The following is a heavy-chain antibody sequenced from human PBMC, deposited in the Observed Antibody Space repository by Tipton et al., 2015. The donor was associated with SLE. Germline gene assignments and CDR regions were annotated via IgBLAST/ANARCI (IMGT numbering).Heavy chain of an antibody. Sequence: TLSLTCTVSGGYVRNYYWNWVRQSPGKGLEWIGYIYYSGGTDYNPSLKSRVTISVDTSKNQFSLKLTSVTAADTAVYYCATGYGGSYSYFFYMDVWGKGTTVTVFS. CDR3: ATGYGGSYSYFFYMDV. J-gene: IGHJ6*03. D-gene: IGHD1-26*01. CDR2: IYYSGGT. V-gene: IGHV4-59*08. CDR1: GGYVRNYY.